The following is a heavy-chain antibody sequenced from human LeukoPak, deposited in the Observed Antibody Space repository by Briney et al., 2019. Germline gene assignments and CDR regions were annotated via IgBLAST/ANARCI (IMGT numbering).Heavy chain of an antibody. CDR2: INQDGSTQ. J-gene: IGHJ4*02. Sequence: QPGGSLRLSCAASGFPFSGYWMDWVRQAPGKGMEWVANINQDGSTQYYAASVKGRFTISRDNAKSSLYLQMNILRAEDTAVYYRSRSLDYLGQGALVTVSS. CDR3: SRSLDY. V-gene: IGHV3-7*01. CDR1: GFPFSGYW.